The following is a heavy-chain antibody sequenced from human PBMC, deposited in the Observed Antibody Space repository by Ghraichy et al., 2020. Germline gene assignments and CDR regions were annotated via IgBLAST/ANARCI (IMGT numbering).Heavy chain of an antibody. CDR1: GFTFSSYG. V-gene: IGHV3-30*18. Sequence: LSLTCAASGFTFSSYGMHWVRQAPGKGLEWLAVISYDGSNKYYADSVKGRFTISRDNSKNTLYLQMNSLRAEDTAVYYCAKDPYLYYDILTYADYWGQGTLVTVSS. CDR2: ISYDGSNK. J-gene: IGHJ4*02. D-gene: IGHD3-9*01. CDR3: AKDPYLYYDILTYADY.